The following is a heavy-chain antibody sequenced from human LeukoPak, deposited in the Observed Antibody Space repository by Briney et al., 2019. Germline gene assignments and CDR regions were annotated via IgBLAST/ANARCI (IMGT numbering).Heavy chain of an antibody. D-gene: IGHD3-10*01. Sequence: GGSLRLSCAASGFTVNDNYMSWVRQAPGKGLEWVSVLYTIGTTYYADSVKGRFTISRDNSKNTLYLQMNNLRAEDTAVYYCVRINRDLYGPGSPYPDVWGKGTTVTISS. CDR2: LYTIGTT. V-gene: IGHV3-66*01. J-gene: IGHJ6*04. CDR1: GFTVNDNY. CDR3: VRINRDLYGPGSPYPDV.